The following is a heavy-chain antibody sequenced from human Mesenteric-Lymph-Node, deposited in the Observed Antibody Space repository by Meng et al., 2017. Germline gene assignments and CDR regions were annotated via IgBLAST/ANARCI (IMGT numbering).Heavy chain of an antibody. CDR3: ARVPAAGTSEYFQH. V-gene: IGHV4-31*03. J-gene: IGHJ1*01. Sequence: SETLSLTCTVSGGSISSGGYYWSWIRQHPGKGLEWIGYIYYSGSTYYNPSLKSRVTISVDTSKNQFSLKLSSVTAADTAVYYCARVPAAGTSEYFQHWGQGTLVTVSS. D-gene: IGHD6-13*01. CDR2: IYYSGST. CDR1: GGSISSGGYY.